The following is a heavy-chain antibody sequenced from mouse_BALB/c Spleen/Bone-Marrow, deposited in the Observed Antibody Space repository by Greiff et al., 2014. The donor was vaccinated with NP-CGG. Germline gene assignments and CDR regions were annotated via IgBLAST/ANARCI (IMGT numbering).Heavy chain of an antibody. V-gene: IGHV14-3*02. J-gene: IGHJ1*01. CDR1: GFKIKDTY. CDR3: ASYRYGWYFDV. Sequence: VHVKQSGAELVKPGASVKLSCTASGFKIKDTYLHWVKRRPEQGLDWIGRIDPAIFTKYDPKFQGKATITADTSSNTAYLHLSSLTSEDTAVYYCASYRYGWYFDVWGAGTTVTVSS. D-gene: IGHD2-14*01. CDR2: IDPAIFT.